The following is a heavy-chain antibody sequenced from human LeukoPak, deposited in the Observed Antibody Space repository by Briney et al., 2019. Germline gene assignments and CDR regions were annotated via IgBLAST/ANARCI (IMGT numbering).Heavy chain of an antibody. CDR1: GGSISSYY. V-gene: IGHV4-59*08. CDR2: IYYSGST. CDR3: ASGNYGDYVPGWDY. Sequence: SETLSLTCTVSGGSISSYYWSWIRQPPGKGLEWIGYIYYSGSTNYNPSLKSRVTISVDTSKNQFSLKLSSVTAGDTAVYYCASGNYGDYVPGWDYWGQGTLVTVSS. D-gene: IGHD4-17*01. J-gene: IGHJ4*02.